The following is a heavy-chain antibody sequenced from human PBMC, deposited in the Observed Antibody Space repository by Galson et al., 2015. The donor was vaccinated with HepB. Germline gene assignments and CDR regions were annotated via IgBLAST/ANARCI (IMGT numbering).Heavy chain of an antibody. J-gene: IGHJ4*02. D-gene: IGHD3-3*01. CDR3: ARGRGFLIDY. CDR1: GFTFRDHY. V-gene: IGHV3-7*03. CDR2: MNQDGSAR. Sequence: SLRLSCAASGFTFRDHYMTWVRQAPGKGLGWVAVMNQDGSARHYVDSVKGRFTISRDNAKNSLYLQMNSLRAEDTAVYFCARGRGFLIDYWGQGTLVSVSS.